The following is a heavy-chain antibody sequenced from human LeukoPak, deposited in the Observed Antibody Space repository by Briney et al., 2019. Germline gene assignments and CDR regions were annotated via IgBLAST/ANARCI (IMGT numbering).Heavy chain of an antibody. D-gene: IGHD4-17*01. CDR2: INPNSGGT. CDR1: GYTFTSYY. Sequence: ASVKVSCKASGYTFTSYYMHWVRQAPGQGLEWMGWINPNSGGTDYAQKFQGRVTMTRDTSISTAYMELSRLTSDDTAVYYCANDHDYGAYSWVYYFDHWGQGTLVTVSS. CDR3: ANDHDYGAYSWVYYFDH. V-gene: IGHV1-2*02. J-gene: IGHJ4*02.